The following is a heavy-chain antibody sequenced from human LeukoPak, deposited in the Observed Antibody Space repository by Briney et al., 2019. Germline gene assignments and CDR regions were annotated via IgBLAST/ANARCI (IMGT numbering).Heavy chain of an antibody. Sequence: SETLSLTCTVSGGSISSSRYYWGWIRQPPGKGLEWIGSIYYSGSTYYNPSLKSRVTISVDTSKNQFSLKLSSVTAADTAVYYCARSANVNFWSGYFLFYYWGQGTLVTVSS. J-gene: IGHJ4*02. V-gene: IGHV4-39*01. CDR3: ARSANVNFWSGYFLFYY. CDR2: IYYSGST. D-gene: IGHD3-3*01. CDR1: GGSISSSRYY.